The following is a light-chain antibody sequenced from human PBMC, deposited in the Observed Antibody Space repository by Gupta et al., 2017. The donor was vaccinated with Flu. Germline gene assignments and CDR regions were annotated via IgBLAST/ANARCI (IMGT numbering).Light chain of an antibody. V-gene: IGLV1-44*01. Sequence: CYQHLPGTAPRLLIYNDNQRPAGVPDRFSGSKSGTSASLSIGGLQSEDEADYYCAAWDDSLTALSADGSLTGLWVFGGGTKLSVL. CDR2: NDN. J-gene: IGLJ3*02. CDR3: AAWDDSLTALSADGSLTGLWV.